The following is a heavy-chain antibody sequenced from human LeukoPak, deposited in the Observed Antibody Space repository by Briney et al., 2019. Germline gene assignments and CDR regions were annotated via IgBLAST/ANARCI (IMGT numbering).Heavy chain of an antibody. D-gene: IGHD5-18*01. CDR1: GGTFSSYA. V-gene: IGHV1-69*13. CDR2: IIPIFGTA. J-gene: IGHJ4*02. Sequence: SVKVSCKASGGTFSSYAISWVRQAPGQGLEWMGGIIPIFGTANYAQKFQGRVTITADESTSTAYMELSSLRSEDTAVYYCARGSYGTRPFDYWGQGTLVTVSS. CDR3: ARGSYGTRPFDY.